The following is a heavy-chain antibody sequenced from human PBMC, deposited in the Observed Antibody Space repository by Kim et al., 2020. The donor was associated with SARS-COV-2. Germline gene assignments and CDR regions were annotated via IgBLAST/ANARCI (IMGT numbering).Heavy chain of an antibody. Sequence: SETLSLTCTVSGGSISSYYWRWIRQPPGKGLEWIGYIYYSGSTNYNPSLKSRVTISVDTSKNQFSLKLRSVTAADTAVYYCAMGGDYGLGWFDPWVHGA. V-gene: IGHV4-59*01. CDR1: GGSISSYY. J-gene: IGHJ5*02. D-gene: IGHD4-17*01. CDR2: IYYSGST. CDR3: AMGGDYGLGWFDP.